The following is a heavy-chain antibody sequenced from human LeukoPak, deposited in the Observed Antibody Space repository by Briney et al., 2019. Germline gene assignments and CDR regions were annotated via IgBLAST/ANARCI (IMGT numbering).Heavy chain of an antibody. Sequence: SETLSLTCAVYGGSFSGYYWSWIRQPPGKGLEWIGEINHSGSTNYNPSLKSRVTISVDTSKNQFSLKLSSVTAADTAVYYCARQYSHGAFDIWGQGTMVTVSS. V-gene: IGHV4-34*01. D-gene: IGHD5-18*01. CDR2: INHSGST. CDR3: ARQYSHGAFDI. J-gene: IGHJ3*02. CDR1: GGSFSGYY.